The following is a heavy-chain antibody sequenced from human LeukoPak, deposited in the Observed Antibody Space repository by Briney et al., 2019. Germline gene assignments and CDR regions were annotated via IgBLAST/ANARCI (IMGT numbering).Heavy chain of an antibody. D-gene: IGHD4-17*01. V-gene: IGHV4-61*01. Sequence: SETLSLTCTVSGVSVSSGSYYWSWIRQPPGKGLEWIGYIYYSGSTNYNPSLKSRVTISVDTSKNQFSLKLSSVTAADTAVYYCARGLDYGDSYWYFDLWGRGTLVTVSS. CDR1: GVSVSSGSYY. CDR2: IYYSGST. CDR3: ARGLDYGDSYWYFDL. J-gene: IGHJ2*01.